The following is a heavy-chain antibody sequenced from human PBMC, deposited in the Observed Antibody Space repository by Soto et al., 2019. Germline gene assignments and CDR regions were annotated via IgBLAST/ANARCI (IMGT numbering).Heavy chain of an antibody. D-gene: IGHD1-1*01. CDR3: ARRTEAYGWNGFGADKYYFDF. V-gene: IGHV1-8*01. J-gene: IGHJ4*02. CDR2: MNPKTGNS. CDR1: GYTFTSYD. Sequence: QVQLVQSGAEVRKPGASVKVSCEASGYTFTSYDIYWVRQASGQGLEWMGWMNPKTGNSGYAQKFQGRVTMTSDTSRSTAHMELSSLRSEDTAVYYCARRTEAYGWNGFGADKYYFDFWGQGTLVTVSS.